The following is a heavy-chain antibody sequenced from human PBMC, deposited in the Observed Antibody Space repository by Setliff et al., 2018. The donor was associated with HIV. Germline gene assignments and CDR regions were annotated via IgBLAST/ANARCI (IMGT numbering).Heavy chain of an antibody. D-gene: IGHD3-10*01. Sequence: KAGGSLRLSCAASGFTFKYAWISWVRQAPGKGLEWVGRIRSETSGGTRDYAAPVKGRFTVSRDDSTNSVFLQMSSLKIEDTAVYYCAADLAEYGSGEFDNWGQGTLVTVSS. CDR1: GFTFKYAW. J-gene: IGHJ4*02. CDR2: IRSETSGGTR. CDR3: AADLAEYGSGEFDN. V-gene: IGHV3-15*01.